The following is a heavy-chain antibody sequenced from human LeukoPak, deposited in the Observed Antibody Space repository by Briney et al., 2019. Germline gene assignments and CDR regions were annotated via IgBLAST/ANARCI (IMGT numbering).Heavy chain of an antibody. Sequence: ASVKVSCKASGYTFTSYAMHWVRQAPGQRLEWMGWINAGNGNTKYSQKFQGRVTITRDTSATTAYMELSSLRSEDTAVYYCAREIITGTRTFDYWGQGTLVTVSS. J-gene: IGHJ4*02. CDR1: GYTFTSYA. CDR3: AREIITGTRTFDY. CDR2: INAGNGNT. V-gene: IGHV1-3*01. D-gene: IGHD1-20*01.